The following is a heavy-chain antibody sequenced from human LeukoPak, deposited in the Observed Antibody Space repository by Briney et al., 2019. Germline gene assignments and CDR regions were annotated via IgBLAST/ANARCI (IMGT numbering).Heavy chain of an antibody. Sequence: ASVKVSCRASGYXFTSYGMSWVRQAPGQGLEWMGWISAYNGNTNYAQKLQGRVTMTTDTSTSTAYMELRSLRSDDTAVYYCARIVRGVIIAIDYWGQGTLVTVSS. CDR3: ARIVRGVIIAIDY. D-gene: IGHD3-10*02. CDR2: ISAYNGNT. CDR1: GYXFTSYG. J-gene: IGHJ4*02. V-gene: IGHV1-18*01.